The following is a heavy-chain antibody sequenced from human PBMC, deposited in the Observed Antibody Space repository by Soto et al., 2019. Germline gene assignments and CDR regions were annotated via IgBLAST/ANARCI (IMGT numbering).Heavy chain of an antibody. CDR3: ARDIAAAGNGAFDI. J-gene: IGHJ3*02. D-gene: IGHD6-13*01. V-gene: IGHV4-34*01. Sequence: QVQLQQWGAGLLKPSETLSLTCAVYGGSFSGYYWSWIRQPPGKGLEWIGEINHSGSTNYNPSLKSRVTISVDTSKNQFSLKLSSATAADTAVYYCARDIAAAGNGAFDIWGQGTMVTVSS. CDR2: INHSGST. CDR1: GGSFSGYY.